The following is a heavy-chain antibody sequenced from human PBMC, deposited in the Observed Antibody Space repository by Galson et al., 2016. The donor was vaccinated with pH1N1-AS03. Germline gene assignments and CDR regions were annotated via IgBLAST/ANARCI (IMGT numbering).Heavy chain of an antibody. Sequence: QSGAEVKKPGESLKISCKTSGYIFISYWVAWVRHMPGKGLEWMGIIYPGDSDTRYSPSFQGQVTISADRSINTAYLQWSSLMASDTAIYYCARQVRDGYNDYFDYWGQGILVTVSS. D-gene: IGHD5-24*01. CDR1: GYIFISYW. J-gene: IGHJ4*02. CDR2: IYPGDSDT. CDR3: ARQVRDGYNDYFDY. V-gene: IGHV5-51*01.